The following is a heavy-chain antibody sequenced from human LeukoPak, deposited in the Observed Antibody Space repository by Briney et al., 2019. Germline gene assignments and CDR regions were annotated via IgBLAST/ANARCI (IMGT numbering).Heavy chain of an antibody. CDR3: ARDGGDYYDSSGYYN. D-gene: IGHD3-22*01. Sequence: PGGSLRLSCAASGFTFSGYWMSWVRQAPGKGLEWVANIKQDGSEKYYVDSVKGRLTISRDNAKNSLYLQMNSLRPEDTAVYYCARDGGDYYDSSGYYNWGQGTLVTVYS. CDR1: GFTFSGYW. CDR2: IKQDGSEK. V-gene: IGHV3-7*01. J-gene: IGHJ4*02.